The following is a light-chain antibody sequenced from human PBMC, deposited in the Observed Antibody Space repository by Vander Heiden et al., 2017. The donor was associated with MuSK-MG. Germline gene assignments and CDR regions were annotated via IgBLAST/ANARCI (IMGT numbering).Light chain of an antibody. CDR2: EVS. V-gene: IGLV2-23*02. CDR1: SSDVGSYNV. Sequence: QSALTQPASVSGSPGQSITISCTGTSSDVGSYNVVSWYQQHPGKAPKLMIYEVSKRPSGVSDLFSGSKSDNTASLTISVLQAEDEADYYCCSYAGSVGYAFGTGTKVTVL. J-gene: IGLJ1*01. CDR3: CSYAGSVGYA.